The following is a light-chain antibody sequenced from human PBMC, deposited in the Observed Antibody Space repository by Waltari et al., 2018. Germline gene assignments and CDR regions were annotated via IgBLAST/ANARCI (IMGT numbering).Light chain of an antibody. V-gene: IGKV3-15*01. J-gene: IGKJ1*01. Sequence: EIVMTQSPATLSVSPGERATLPGRASQSVSSNLAWYQKKPGQAPRLLIYGASTRATGIPARFSGSGSGTEFTLTISSLQSEDFAVYYCQQYNNWPPWTFGQGTKVEIK. CDR2: GAS. CDR1: QSVSSN. CDR3: QQYNNWPPWT.